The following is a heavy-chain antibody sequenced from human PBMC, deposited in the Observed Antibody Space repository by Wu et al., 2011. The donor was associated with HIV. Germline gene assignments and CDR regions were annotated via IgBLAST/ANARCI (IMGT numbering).Heavy chain of an antibody. V-gene: IGHV1-69*15. CDR3: ARASSLYRDSPNFAS. J-gene: IGHJ4*02. Sequence: QVQLEQSGAEVKTPGSSVKVSCKASGGNFINYAINWVRQAPGQGPEWMGRVIPVFDTTNYAPRFQGRVTITADESTSTAYMELSSLRSEDTAVYYCARASSLYRDSPNFASWGQGTLVTVSS. D-gene: IGHD2-21*01. CDR2: VIPVFDTT. CDR1: GGNFINYA.